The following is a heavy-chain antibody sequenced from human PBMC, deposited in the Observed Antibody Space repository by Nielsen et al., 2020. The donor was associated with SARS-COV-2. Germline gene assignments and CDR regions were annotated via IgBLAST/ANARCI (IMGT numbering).Heavy chain of an antibody. J-gene: IGHJ4*02. CDR2: IYRGDSET. D-gene: IGHD3-16*01. CDR3: ARRHMIPFGAGTYHFDF. V-gene: IGHV5-51*01. Sequence: GESLKISCEASGYSFSSYWIAWVRQRPGKGLEWMGIIYRGDSETKYSPSFQGQVTMSVDKSLRTAYLQWRTLKASDTAMYYCARRHMIPFGAGTYHFDFWGQGTLVTVSS. CDR1: GYSFSSYW.